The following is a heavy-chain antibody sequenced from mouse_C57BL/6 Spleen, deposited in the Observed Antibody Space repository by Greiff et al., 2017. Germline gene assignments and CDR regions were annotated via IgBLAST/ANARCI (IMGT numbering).Heavy chain of an antibody. D-gene: IGHD2-5*01. CDR2: ISDGGSYT. CDR3: ASYYYSNGYFDY. J-gene: IGHJ2*01. V-gene: IGHV5-4*01. Sequence: EVQVVESGGGLVKPGGSLKLSCAASGFTFSSYAMSWVRQTPEKRLEWVATISDGGSYTYYPDNVKGRFTISRDNAKNNLYLQMSHLKSEDTAMYYCASYYYSNGYFDYWGQGTTLTVSS. CDR1: GFTFSSYA.